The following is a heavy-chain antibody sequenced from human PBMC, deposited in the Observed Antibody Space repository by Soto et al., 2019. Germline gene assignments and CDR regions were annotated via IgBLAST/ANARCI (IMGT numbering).Heavy chain of an antibody. D-gene: IGHD6-19*01. CDR2: ISYDGSNK. CDR3: ARGPSLPPAVAGTFAQTYYYYGMDV. Sequence: GGSLRLSCAASGFTFSSYAMHWVRQAPGKGLEWVAVISYDGSNKYYADSVKGRFTISRDNSKNTLYLQMNSLRAEDTAVYYCARGPSLPPAVAGTFAQTYYYYGMDVWGQGTTVTVSS. CDR1: GFTFSSYA. V-gene: IGHV3-30-3*01. J-gene: IGHJ6*02.